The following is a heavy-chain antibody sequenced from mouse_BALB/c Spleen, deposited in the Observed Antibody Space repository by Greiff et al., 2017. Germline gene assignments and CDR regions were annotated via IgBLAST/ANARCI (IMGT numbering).Heavy chain of an antibody. J-gene: IGHJ4*01. CDR1: GFTFSSYT. Sequence: EVMLVESGGGLVQPGGSLKLSCAASGFTFSSYTMSWVRQTPEKRLEWVAYISNGGGSTYYPDTVKGRFTISRDNAKNTLYLQMSSLKSEDTAMYYCARQEGRGYAMDYWGQGTSVTVSS. D-gene: IGHD1-1*01. CDR3: ARQEGRGYAMDY. CDR2: ISNGGGST. V-gene: IGHV5-12-2*01.